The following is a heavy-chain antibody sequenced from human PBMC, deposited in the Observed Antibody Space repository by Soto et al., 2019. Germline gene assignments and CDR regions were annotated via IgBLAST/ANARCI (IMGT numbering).Heavy chain of an antibody. CDR3: AKNGQPPYYYGLDV. V-gene: IGHV1-18*01. J-gene: IGHJ6*02. D-gene: IGHD2-8*01. CDR1: GYTFTRYG. CDR2: ISGYNGDT. Sequence: GASVKVSCKASGYTFTRYGISWVRQALGQGLEWMGWISGYNGDTNYAQKFQDRVSMTIDTSTGTAYMELRSLTSDDTAIYYCAKNGQPPYYYGLDVWGQGTKVTVSS.